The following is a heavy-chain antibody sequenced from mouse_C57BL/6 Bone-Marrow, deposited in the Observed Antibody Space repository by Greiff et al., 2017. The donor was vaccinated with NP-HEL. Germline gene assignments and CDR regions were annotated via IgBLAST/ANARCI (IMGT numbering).Heavy chain of an antibody. V-gene: IGHV1-9*01. CDR1: GYTFTGHW. CDR2: ILPGSGST. D-gene: IGHD1-1*01. CDR3: ARQGVAGGSSYEGAY. Sequence: QVQLQQSGAELMKPGASVKLSCKATGYTFTGHWIEWVKQRPGHGLEWIGEILPGSGSTNYNEKFKGKATFTADTSSNTAYMQLSSLTTEDSAIYYCARQGVAGGSSYEGAYWGQGTLVTVSA. J-gene: IGHJ3*01.